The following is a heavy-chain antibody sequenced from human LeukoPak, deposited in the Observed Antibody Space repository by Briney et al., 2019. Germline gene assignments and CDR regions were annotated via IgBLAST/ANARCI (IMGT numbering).Heavy chain of an antibody. CDR1: GFTFSSYW. CDR3: ARDTGGGYSCYDC. V-gene: IGHV3-7*01. J-gene: IGHJ4*02. Sequence: TGGSLRLSCAASGFTFSSYWMTWIRQAPGKGLEWVANIKQDGSEKYYVDSVKGRFTISRDNAKNSLYLQMNSLRAEDTAVYYCARDTGGGYSCYDCWGQGTLVTASS. CDR2: IKQDGSEK. D-gene: IGHD5-18*01.